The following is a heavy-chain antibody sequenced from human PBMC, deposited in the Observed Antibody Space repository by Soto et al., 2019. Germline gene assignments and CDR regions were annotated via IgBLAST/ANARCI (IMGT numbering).Heavy chain of an antibody. Sequence: QVQLVESGGGVVQPGRSLRLSCVTSGITFSRYGMHWVRQAPGKGLEWVAVISYDGSDKYYGDSVRGRFTISRDNAKNTLYLQMNSLRAEDTAVYYWARDLGSYFDPWGQGTLVNVSS. D-gene: IGHD5-12*01. CDR1: GITFSRYG. CDR3: ARDLGSYFDP. CDR2: ISYDGSDK. J-gene: IGHJ4*02. V-gene: IGHV3-33*05.